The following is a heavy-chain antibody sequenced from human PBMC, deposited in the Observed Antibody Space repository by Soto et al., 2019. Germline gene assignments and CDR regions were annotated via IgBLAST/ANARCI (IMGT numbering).Heavy chain of an antibody. CDR2: INPNSGGT. V-gene: IGHV1-2*04. CDR1: GYTFTGYY. CDR3: ARYGYSGYDLSHFDY. Sequence: ASVKVSCKASGYTFTGYYMHWVRQAPGQGLEWMGWINPNSGGTNYAQKFQGWVTMTRDTSISTAYMELSRLRSDDTAVYYCARYGYSGYDLSHFDYWGQGTLVTVSS. D-gene: IGHD5-12*01. J-gene: IGHJ4*02.